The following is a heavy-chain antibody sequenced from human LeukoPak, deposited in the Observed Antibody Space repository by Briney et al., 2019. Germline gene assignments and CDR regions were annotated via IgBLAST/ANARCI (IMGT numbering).Heavy chain of an antibody. Sequence: GGSLRLSCTASGFTFGDYAMSWVRQAPGKGLEWVGFIRSKAYGGTTEYAASVKGRFTISRDDSKSIAYLQMNSLKTEDTAVYYCTRDLIDRVVDYWGQGTLVTVSS. CDR2: IRSKAYGGTT. CDR1: GFTFGDYA. J-gene: IGHJ4*02. D-gene: IGHD2-15*01. CDR3: TRDLIDRVVDY. V-gene: IGHV3-49*04.